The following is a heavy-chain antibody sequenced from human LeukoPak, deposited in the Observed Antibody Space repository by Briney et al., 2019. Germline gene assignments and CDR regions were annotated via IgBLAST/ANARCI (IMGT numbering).Heavy chain of an antibody. J-gene: IGHJ4*02. V-gene: IGHV3-21*01. CDR2: ISSSSSYI. CDR3: ARSGDAVTSLDY. D-gene: IGHD4-17*01. CDR1: GFTFSSYS. Sequence: GGSLRLSCAASGFTFSSYSMNWVRQAPGKGLEGVSSISSSSSYIYYADSVKGRFTISRDNAKNSLYLQMNSLRAEDTAVYYCARSGDAVTSLDYWGQGTLVTVSS.